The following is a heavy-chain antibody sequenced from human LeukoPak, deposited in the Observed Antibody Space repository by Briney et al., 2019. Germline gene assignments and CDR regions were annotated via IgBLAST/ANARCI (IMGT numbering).Heavy chain of an antibody. CDR1: GGTFSSYA. V-gene: IGHV1-69*05. CDR3: ARDWEYSSSWCVSGFDP. D-gene: IGHD6-13*01. Sequence: GSSVKVSCKASGGTFSSYAISWVRQAPGQGLEWMGRIIPIFGTANYAQKFQGRVTITTDESTSTAYMELSSLRSEDTAVYYCARDWEYSSSWCVSGFDPWGQGTLVTVSS. CDR2: IIPIFGTA. J-gene: IGHJ5*02.